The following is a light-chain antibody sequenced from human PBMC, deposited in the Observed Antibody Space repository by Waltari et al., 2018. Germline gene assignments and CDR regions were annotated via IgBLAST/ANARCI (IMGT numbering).Light chain of an antibody. CDR3: AAWDDSLNVLV. J-gene: IGLJ2*01. V-gene: IGLV1-36*01. Sequence: QSVLTQPPSLSEAPRQRVTISCSGRSSNIGTNAVTWYQQLPGQAPKLLIYYDDLLPSGVSDRFSGSKSGTSASLAISGLQSEDEADYYCAAWDDSLNVLVFGGGTKLTVL. CDR2: YDD. CDR1: SSNIGTNA.